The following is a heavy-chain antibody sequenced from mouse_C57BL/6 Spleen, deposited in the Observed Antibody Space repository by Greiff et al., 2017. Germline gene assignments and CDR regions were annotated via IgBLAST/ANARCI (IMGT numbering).Heavy chain of an antibody. V-gene: IGHV1-55*01. Sequence: QVQLQQPGAELVKPGASVKMSCKASGYTFTSYWITWVKQRPGQGLEWIGDIYPGSGSTNYNEKFKSKATLTVDTSSSTAYMQLSSLTSEDSAVYYCAREAGAELPCYFDDWGQGTTLTVSS. CDR3: AREAGAELPCYFDD. J-gene: IGHJ2*01. CDR1: GYTFTSYW. CDR2: IYPGSGST. D-gene: IGHD5-5*01.